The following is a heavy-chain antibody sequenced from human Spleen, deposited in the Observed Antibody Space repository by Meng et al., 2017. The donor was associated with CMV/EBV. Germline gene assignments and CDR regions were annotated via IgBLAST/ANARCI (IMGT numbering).Heavy chain of an antibody. V-gene: IGHV4-34*01. J-gene: IGHJ4*02. CDR2: INHSGST. CDR3: ARESLHSGGYYAFDF. D-gene: IGHD3-22*01. CDR1: GGSFSGYY. Sequence: SETLSLTCAVYGGSFSGYYWSWIRQPPGKGLEWIGEINHSGSTNSIPSLKSRVTMPIDTSKNQLSLKLTSVTAADTAVYFCARESLHSGGYYAFDFWGQGTLVTVSS.